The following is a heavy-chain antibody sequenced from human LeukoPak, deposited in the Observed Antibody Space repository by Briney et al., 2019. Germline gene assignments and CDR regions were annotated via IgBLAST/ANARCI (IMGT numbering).Heavy chain of an antibody. V-gene: IGHV3-21*01. Sequence: PGGSLRLSCAASGFTFSTFGMNWVRQAPGKGLEWVSSISSSSMYIYYADSLKGRFTISRDNAKSSLYLQMDSLRAEDTAVYYCATSNTFYFDYWGQGTLVTVSS. D-gene: IGHD2/OR15-2a*01. CDR1: GFTFSTFG. CDR2: ISSSSMYI. CDR3: ATSNTFYFDY. J-gene: IGHJ4*02.